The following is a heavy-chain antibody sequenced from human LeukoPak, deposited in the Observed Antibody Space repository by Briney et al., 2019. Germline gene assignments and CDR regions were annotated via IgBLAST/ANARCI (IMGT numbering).Heavy chain of an antibody. CDR2: IYSGGST. V-gene: IGHV3-66*02. CDR3: ARVVRGVIDY. J-gene: IGHJ4*02. D-gene: IGHD3-10*01. CDR1: GFTVSSNY. Sequence: PGGSLRLSCAASGFTVSSNYMSRVRQAPGKGLEWVSVIYSGGSTYYADSVKGRFTISRDNSKNTLYLQMNSLRAEDTAVYYCARVVRGVIDYWGQGTLVTVSS.